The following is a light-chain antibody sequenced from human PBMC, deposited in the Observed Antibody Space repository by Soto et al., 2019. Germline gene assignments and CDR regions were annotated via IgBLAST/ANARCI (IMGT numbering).Light chain of an antibody. CDR1: SSDVGSYNL. CDR3: CSYAGSSTWV. V-gene: IGLV2-23*02. J-gene: IGLJ3*02. CDR2: EVS. Sequence: QSALTQPASVSGSPGQSITISCTGTSSDVGSYNLVPWYQQHPDKAPKLIIYEVSKWPSGVSSRFSASKSGNTASLTISGLQSEDEADYYCCSYAGSSTWVFGGGTKLTVL.